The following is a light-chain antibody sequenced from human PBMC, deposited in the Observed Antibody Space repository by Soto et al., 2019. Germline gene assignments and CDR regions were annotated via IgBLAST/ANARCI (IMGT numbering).Light chain of an antibody. CDR2: GVS. Sequence: EIVVTQSPGTLSLSPGGRATLSCRASQTITLNYLAWYQQKPGQAPRLLIYGVSTRATGIPDKFSGSGSGTDFTLTISRLEPEDFAVYYCQQYGSSPFTFGPGSKVDIK. V-gene: IGKV3-20*01. J-gene: IGKJ3*01. CDR3: QQYGSSPFT. CDR1: QTITLNY.